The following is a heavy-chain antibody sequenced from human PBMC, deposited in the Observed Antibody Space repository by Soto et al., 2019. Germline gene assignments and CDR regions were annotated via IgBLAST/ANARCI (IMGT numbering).Heavy chain of an antibody. J-gene: IGHJ3*02. CDR1: GGSISSDNW. D-gene: IGHD2-21*01. Sequence: QVQLQESGPGLVKPSGTLSLTCTVSGGSISSDNWWTWVRQPPGKGLEWIGEIYHSGRANYKPSLKRRSTMSVDKSKIQFSLNLTSVTAADAAVYSCSRDPSGVASDAFDIWGQGTMVIVSS. V-gene: IGHV4-4*02. CDR3: SRDPSGVASDAFDI. CDR2: IYHSGRA.